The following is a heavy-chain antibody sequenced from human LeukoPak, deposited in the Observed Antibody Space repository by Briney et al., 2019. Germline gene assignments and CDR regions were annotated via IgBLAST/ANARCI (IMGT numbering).Heavy chain of an antibody. D-gene: IGHD3-22*01. CDR3: ARDGGSGYANNFDY. CDR1: GFTFSSYA. Sequence: PGGSLRLSCAASGFTFSSYAMSWVRQAPGKGLEWVSSISSSSSYIYYADSVKGQFTISRDNAKNSMYLQMNSLRAEDTAVYYCARDGGSGYANNFDYWGQGTLVTVSS. J-gene: IGHJ4*02. V-gene: IGHV3-21*01. CDR2: ISSSSSYI.